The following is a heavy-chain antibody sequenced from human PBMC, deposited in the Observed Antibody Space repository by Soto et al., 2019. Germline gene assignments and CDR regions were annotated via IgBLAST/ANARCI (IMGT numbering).Heavy chain of an antibody. V-gene: IGHV3-48*04. CDR1: GFTFSSYS. Sequence: GGSLRLSCAASGFTFSSYSMNWVRQAPGKGLEWVSYISSSSSTIYYADSVKGRFTISRDNAKNSLYLQMNSLRAEDTAVYYCASEGVISPGGPWYFDLWGRGTLVTVSS. D-gene: IGHD3-16*02. J-gene: IGHJ2*01. CDR2: ISSSSSTI. CDR3: ASEGVISPGGPWYFDL.